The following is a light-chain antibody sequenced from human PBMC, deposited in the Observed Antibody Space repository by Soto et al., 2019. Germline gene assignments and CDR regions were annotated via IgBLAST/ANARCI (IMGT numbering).Light chain of an antibody. CDR2: DVT. Sequence: QSALTQPASVSGSPGQSITISCTGTSSDVGRYNYVSWYQQHPRKAPKLLIYDVTKRPSGVSDRFSGSKSGNTASLTISGLQTEDEADYYCSSCSNSRTLVFGGGTKLTVL. CDR1: SSDVGRYNY. CDR3: SSCSNSRTLV. J-gene: IGLJ3*02. V-gene: IGLV2-14*03.